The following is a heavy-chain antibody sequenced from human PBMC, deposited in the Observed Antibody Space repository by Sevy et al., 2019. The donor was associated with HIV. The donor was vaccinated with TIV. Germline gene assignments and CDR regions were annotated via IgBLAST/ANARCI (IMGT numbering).Heavy chain of an antibody. Sequence: GGSLRLSCAASGFTFSSYGMHWVRQAPGKGLEWVAVIWYDGSNKYYADSVKGRFTISRDNSKNTLYLQMNSLRAEDTAVYYCAKLSIPSTDGDYWGQGTLVTVSS. D-gene: IGHD4-17*01. V-gene: IGHV3-33*06. CDR2: IWYDGSNK. CDR1: GFTFSSYG. J-gene: IGHJ4*02. CDR3: AKLSIPSTDGDY.